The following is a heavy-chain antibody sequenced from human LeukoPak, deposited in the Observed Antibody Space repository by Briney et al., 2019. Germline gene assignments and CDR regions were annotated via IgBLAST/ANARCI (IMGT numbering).Heavy chain of an antibody. CDR2: IYYSGST. CDR3: ARRPRNDILTGTPFDY. Sequence: PSETLSLTCTVSGGSVSSGGYFWSWVWQPPGKGLEWIAYIYYSGSTDSNPSLKSRVTISVDTSKNQFSLKLRSVTAADTAVYYCARRPRNDILTGTPFDYWGQGILVTVSS. J-gene: IGHJ4*02. D-gene: IGHD3-9*01. CDR1: GGSVSSGGYF. V-gene: IGHV4-61*08.